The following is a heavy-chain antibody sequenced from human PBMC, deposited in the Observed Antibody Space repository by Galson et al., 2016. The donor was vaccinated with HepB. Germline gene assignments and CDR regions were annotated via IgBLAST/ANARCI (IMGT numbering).Heavy chain of an antibody. CDR1: GFTFSNYW. D-gene: IGHD2-2*01. J-gene: IGHJ4*02. CDR3: TTGHCRTSGCYGDY. Sequence: SLRLSCAASGFTFSNYWMSWVRQTPGKGLEWVANIKQDESEKYYVDSVKGRFTISRDNAKSSLYLQMNSLKTEDTAVYYFTTGHCRTSGCYGDYWGQGTLVTVSS. V-gene: IGHV3-7*03. CDR2: IKQDESEK.